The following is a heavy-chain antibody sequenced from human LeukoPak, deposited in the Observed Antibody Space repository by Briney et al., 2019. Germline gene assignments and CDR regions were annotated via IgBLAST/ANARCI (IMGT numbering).Heavy chain of an antibody. CDR2: INPNSGGT. V-gene: IGHV1-2*02. Sequence: ASVKVSCKASGYTFTSYGISWVRQAPGQGLEWMGWINPNSGGTNYAQKFQGRVTMTRDMSTSTVYMELSSLRSEDTAVYYCARSRTVPATPGYWGQGTLVTVSS. J-gene: IGHJ4*02. D-gene: IGHD2-2*01. CDR1: GYTFTSYG. CDR3: ARSRTVPATPGY.